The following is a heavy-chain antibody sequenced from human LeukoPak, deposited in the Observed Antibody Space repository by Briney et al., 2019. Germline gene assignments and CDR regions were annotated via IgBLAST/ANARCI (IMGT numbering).Heavy chain of an antibody. CDR2: INPNNGGT. Sequence: GASVKVSCKASGYTFTGHYIHWVRQVPGEGLEWMGWINPNNGGTNSAQRFQGRVTMTRDTSISTAYMELSRLTSDDTAVYFCARDLGIAVAGSVGYSYYYMDVWGKGTTVTISS. V-gene: IGHV1-2*02. D-gene: IGHD6-19*01. CDR3: ARDLGIAVAGSVGYSYYYMDV. J-gene: IGHJ6*03. CDR1: GYTFTGHY.